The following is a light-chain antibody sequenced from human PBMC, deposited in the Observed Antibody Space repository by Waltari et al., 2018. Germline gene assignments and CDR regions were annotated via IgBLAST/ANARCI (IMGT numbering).Light chain of an antibody. V-gene: IGKV3-15*01. CDR1: KSVSNN. J-gene: IGKJ2*01. CDR2: AAS. Sequence: ETIMTQSPATLSVSPGDRASLPCRASKSVSNNLAWYQQKPGQAPRLLIYAASSRGTGVPGRFSGGGSGTDFTLTISSLQSEDFAVYYCQQYNEWPYTFGQGTKVDIK. CDR3: QQYNEWPYT.